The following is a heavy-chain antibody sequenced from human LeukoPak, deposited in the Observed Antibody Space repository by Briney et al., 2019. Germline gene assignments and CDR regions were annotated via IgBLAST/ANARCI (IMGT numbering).Heavy chain of an antibody. V-gene: IGHV1-2*02. D-gene: IGHD5-12*01. Sequence: GASVKVSCKASGYTFTDYYVHWVRQAPGQGLEWMGLINPNSGDTNYAQKFQGRVTMTSDTSISTAYMELSRLRSDDTAVYYCARDTFSGYPVRYFDYWGQGTLVTVSS. J-gene: IGHJ4*02. CDR3: ARDTFSGYPVRYFDY. CDR1: GYTFTDYY. CDR2: INPNSGDT.